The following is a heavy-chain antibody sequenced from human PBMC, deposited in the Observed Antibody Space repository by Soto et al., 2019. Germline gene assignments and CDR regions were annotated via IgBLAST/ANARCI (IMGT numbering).Heavy chain of an antibody. D-gene: IGHD4-17*01. V-gene: IGHV1-69*02. CDR1: GGTFSSYT. CDR3: ARPVDYGDYLGT. J-gene: IGHJ4*02. Sequence: SVKVSCKASGGTFSSYTISWVRQAPGQGLEWMGRIIPILGIANYAQKFQGRVTITADKSTSTAYMELSSLRSEDPAVYYCARPVDYGDYLGTWGQGTLVTVSS. CDR2: IIPILGIA.